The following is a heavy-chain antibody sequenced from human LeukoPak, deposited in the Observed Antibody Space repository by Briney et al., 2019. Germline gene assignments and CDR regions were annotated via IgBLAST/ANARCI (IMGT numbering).Heavy chain of an antibody. CDR2: IHKDGRVM. Sequence: GEARRLSCAASGFSISTYWIAWVRLAPRKGLEWVGNIHKDGRVMFYAASVKGRFTISRDNAKNSLYLDMNSLRDEDTAIYYCASSHDSSGNDWGQGTLVTVSS. CDR3: ASSHDSSGND. CDR1: GFSISTYW. V-gene: IGHV3-7*05. D-gene: IGHD3-22*01. J-gene: IGHJ4*02.